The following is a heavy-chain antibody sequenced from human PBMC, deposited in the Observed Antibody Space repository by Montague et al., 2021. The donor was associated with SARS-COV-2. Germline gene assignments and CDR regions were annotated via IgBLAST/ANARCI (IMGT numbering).Heavy chain of an antibody. J-gene: IGHJ4*02. V-gene: IGHV4-59*01. Sequence: SETLSLTCEVSGDSISSYYWSWIRQSPGKGLEWIGYVHYTGSSKYTPSLKTRVTLSLDTPKNHFSLKLRSVTAADTAMYYCARAQNTCFIANCVNYFDVWGLGALVTVSS. CDR3: ARAQNTCFIANCVNYFDV. CDR2: VHYTGSS. CDR1: GDSISSYY. D-gene: IGHD1-1*01.